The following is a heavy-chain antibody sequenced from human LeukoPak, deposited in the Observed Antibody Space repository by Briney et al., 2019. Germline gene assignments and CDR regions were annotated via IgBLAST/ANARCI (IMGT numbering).Heavy chain of an antibody. CDR2: ISSSSSTI. V-gene: IGHV3-48*01. Sequence: GGSLRLSCAASGFTFSSYSMNWVRQAPGKGLEWVSYISSSSSTIYYADSVKGRFTISRDNSKNTLYLQMNSLRAEDTAVYYCARGGDGFNDYWGQGTLVTVSS. CDR1: GFTFSSYS. D-gene: IGHD5-24*01. J-gene: IGHJ4*02. CDR3: ARGGDGFNDY.